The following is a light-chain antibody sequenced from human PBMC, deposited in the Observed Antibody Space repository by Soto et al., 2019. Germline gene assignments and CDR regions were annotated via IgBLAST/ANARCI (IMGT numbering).Light chain of an antibody. V-gene: IGLV7-46*01. CDR2: NTI. CDR1: TGTVTSGHY. Sequence: QAVVTQEPSLTVSPGGTVTLTCCSSTGTVTSGHYAYWFHQKPGQAPSTLVYNTIDKHSWTTARFSGSLLGGKAALTLSGAQPEDEAYFYCLLSYSGARVFGGGTTLTV. J-gene: IGLJ3*02. CDR3: LLSYSGARV.